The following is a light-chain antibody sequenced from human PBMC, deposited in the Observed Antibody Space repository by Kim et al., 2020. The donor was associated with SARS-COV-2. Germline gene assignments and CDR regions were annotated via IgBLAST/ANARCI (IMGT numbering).Light chain of an antibody. CDR1: QSVSSN. CDR3: QQYNNWPSYT. Sequence: EIVMTQSPATLSVSPGERATLSCRASQSVSSNLAWYQQKPGQAPRLLIYGASTRATGIPARFSGSGSGTEFTLTISSLQCEDFAVYYCQQYNNWPSYTFGQGTKLEI. V-gene: IGKV3-15*01. J-gene: IGKJ2*01. CDR2: GAS.